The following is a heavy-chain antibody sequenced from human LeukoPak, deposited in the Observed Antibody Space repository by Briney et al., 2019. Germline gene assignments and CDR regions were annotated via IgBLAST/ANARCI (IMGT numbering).Heavy chain of an antibody. D-gene: IGHD2-8*01. J-gene: IGHJ4*02. V-gene: IGHV3-53*01. Sequence: PGGSLRLSCAASGFTVSNNYMSWVRQSPGKGLEWVSGIRVSGSTYYPDSVTGRFTISRDNSENTLYLQMCGLRAEDTAIYYCARDWSPTTTNGDLFDYWGQGTLVTVSS. CDR2: IRVSGST. CDR1: GFTVSNNY. CDR3: ARDWSPTTTNGDLFDY.